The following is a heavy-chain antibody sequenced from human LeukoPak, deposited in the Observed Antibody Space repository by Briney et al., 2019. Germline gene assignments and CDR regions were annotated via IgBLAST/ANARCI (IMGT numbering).Heavy chain of an antibody. J-gene: IGHJ4*02. CDR1: GGSISSGDYY. V-gene: IGHV4-30-4*08. CDR2: IYYSGST. CDR3: ARVMTTVDY. D-gene: IGHD4-17*01. Sequence: SETLSLXCTVSGGSISSGDYYWNWIRQPPGKGLEWIGYIYYSGSTYYNPSLKSRVTISVGTSKNQFSLKLSSVTAADTAVYYCARVMTTVDYWGQGTLVTVSS.